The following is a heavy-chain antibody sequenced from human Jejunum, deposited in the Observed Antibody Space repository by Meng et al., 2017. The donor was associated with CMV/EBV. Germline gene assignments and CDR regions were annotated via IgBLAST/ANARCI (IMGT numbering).Heavy chain of an antibody. CDR2: INPHNGGT. CDR3: ARDNCSGTSCYFGN. D-gene: IGHD2-2*01. CDR1: GYTFTDYY. J-gene: IGHJ4*02. Sequence: SGYTFTDYYMHWVRQAPGQGLEWMGWINPHNGGTNYAQKFQGRVSMTRDTSISTAYMELSSLRSDDTAVYYCARDNCSGTSCYFGNWGQGTLVTVSS. V-gene: IGHV1-2*02.